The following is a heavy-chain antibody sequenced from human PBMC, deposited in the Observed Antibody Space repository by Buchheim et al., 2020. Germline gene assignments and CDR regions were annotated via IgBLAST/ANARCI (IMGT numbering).Heavy chain of an antibody. CDR3: ARDRWEYYYDSSGYYFDY. D-gene: IGHD3-22*01. V-gene: IGHV4-4*07. CDR2: IYTSGST. CDR1: GGSISSYY. Sequence: QVQLQESGPGLVKPSETLSLTCTVSGGSISSYYWSWIRQPAGKGLEWIGRIYTSGSTNYNPPLTSRVPMSVDTSKNQFSLTLSSVTAADTAVYYCARDRWEYYYDSSGYYFDYWGQGTL. J-gene: IGHJ4*02.